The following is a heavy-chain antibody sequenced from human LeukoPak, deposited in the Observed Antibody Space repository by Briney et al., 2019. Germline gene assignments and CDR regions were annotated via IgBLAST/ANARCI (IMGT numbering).Heavy chain of an antibody. CDR1: GGSISSYY. Sequence: PSETLSLTCTVSGGSISSYYWSWIRQPAGKGLEWIGRIYTSGSTNYNPSLKSRVTISVDKSKNQFSLKLSSVTAADTAVYYCARRAERYSSSWYDYWGQGTLVTVSS. CDR3: ARRAERYSSSWYDY. V-gene: IGHV4-4*07. J-gene: IGHJ4*02. CDR2: IYTSGST. D-gene: IGHD6-13*01.